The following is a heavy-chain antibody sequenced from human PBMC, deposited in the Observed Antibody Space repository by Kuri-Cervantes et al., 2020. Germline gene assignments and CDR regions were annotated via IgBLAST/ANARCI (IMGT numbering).Heavy chain of an antibody. CDR1: GYSISSGYY. V-gene: IGHV4-38-2*01. J-gene: IGHJ2*01. CDR3: ARRDVRWDAYSSSSYFDL. D-gene: IGHD6-6*01. Sequence: SQTLSLTCAVSGYSISSGYYWDWIRQPPGKGLEWIGSIYHTGSSYDNPSLKGRVTVSVDTSKNQFSLKLSSVTAADTAVYSCARRDVRWDAYSSSSYFDLWGRGTLVTVSS. CDR2: IYHTGSS.